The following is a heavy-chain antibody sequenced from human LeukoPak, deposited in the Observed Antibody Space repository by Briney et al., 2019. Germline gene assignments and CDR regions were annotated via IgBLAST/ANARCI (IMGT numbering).Heavy chain of an antibody. D-gene: IGHD2-2*01. Sequence: GGSLRLSCAASGFTFSSYWVSWVRQAPGKGLEWVANIKQDGSEKYYVDSVKGRFTISRDNAKNSLYLQMNSLRAEDTAVYYCARSCSSTSCYQRGMDVWGQGTTVTVSS. J-gene: IGHJ6*02. CDR2: IKQDGSEK. CDR1: GFTFSSYW. V-gene: IGHV3-7*01. CDR3: ARSCSSTSCYQRGMDV.